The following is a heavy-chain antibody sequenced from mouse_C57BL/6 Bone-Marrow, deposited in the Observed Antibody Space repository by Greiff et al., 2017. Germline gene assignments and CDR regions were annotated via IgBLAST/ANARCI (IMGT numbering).Heavy chain of an antibody. CDR3: ASSPPRGLRRRAWLAN. V-gene: IGHV1-50*01. J-gene: IGHJ3*01. D-gene: IGHD2-4*01. Sequence: QVQLQQPGAELVKPGASVKLSCKASGYTFTSYWMQWVKQRPGQGLEWIGEIDPSDSYTNYNQKFKGKATLTVDTSSSTAYMQLSSLTSEESAVYYCASSPPRGLRRRAWLANGGKGNRVTVSA. CDR1: GYTFTSYW. CDR2: IDPSDSYT.